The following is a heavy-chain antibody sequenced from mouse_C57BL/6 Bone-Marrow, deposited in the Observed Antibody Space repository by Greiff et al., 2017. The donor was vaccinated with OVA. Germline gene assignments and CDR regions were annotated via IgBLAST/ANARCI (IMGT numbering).Heavy chain of an antibody. CDR2: ISDGGSYT. J-gene: IGHJ3*01. V-gene: IGHV5-4*01. CDR3: ARGVTWFAY. D-gene: IGHD2-1*01. CDR1: GFTFSSYA. Sequence: VQLKESGGGLVKPGGSLKLSCAASGFTFSSYAMSWVRQTPEKRLEWVATISDGGSYTYYPDNVKGRFTISRDNAKNNLYLQMSHLKSEDTAMYYCARGVTWFAYWGQGTLVTVSA.